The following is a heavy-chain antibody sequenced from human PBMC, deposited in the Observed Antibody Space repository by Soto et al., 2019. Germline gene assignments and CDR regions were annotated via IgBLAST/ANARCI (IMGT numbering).Heavy chain of an antibody. CDR1: GFTFSSYW. D-gene: IGHD3-9*01. V-gene: IGHV3-7*03. Sequence: GGSLRLSCAASGFTFSSYWMSWVRQAPGKGLEWVANIKEDGSEKYYVDSVKGRFTISRDNAKNSLYLQMNSLRAEDTAVYYCASDPRTILTGSYKDYWGQGILVTVSS. J-gene: IGHJ4*02. CDR3: ASDPRTILTGSYKDY. CDR2: IKEDGSEK.